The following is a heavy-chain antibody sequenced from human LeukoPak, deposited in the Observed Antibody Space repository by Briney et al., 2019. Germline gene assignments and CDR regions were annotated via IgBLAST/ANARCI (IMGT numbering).Heavy chain of an antibody. V-gene: IGHV4-4*07. Sequence: SETLSLTCTVSGDSMSGYSWSWLRQPAGKELEWIGRIYSSYFTEYNLSLDGRVTMSIDTSKNQFSLMLDSVTAANTAVYYCARVHIVTGTYFDSWGQGALVTVSS. CDR2: IYSSYFT. D-gene: IGHD3-10*01. CDR3: ARVHIVTGTYFDS. J-gene: IGHJ4*02. CDR1: GDSMSGYS.